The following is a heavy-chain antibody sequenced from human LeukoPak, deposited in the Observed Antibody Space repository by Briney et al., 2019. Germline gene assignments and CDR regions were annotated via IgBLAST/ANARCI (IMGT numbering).Heavy chain of an antibody. CDR3: ASRYMVRGVIRYFDY. CDR1: GFTVSSNY. Sequence: AGGSLRLSCAASGFTVSSNYMSWVRQAPGKGLEWVANIKQDGSEKYYVDSVKGRFTISIDNAKNSLYLQMNSLRAEDTAVYYCASRYMVRGVIRYFDYWGQGTLVTVSS. D-gene: IGHD3-10*01. CDR2: IKQDGSEK. V-gene: IGHV3-7*01. J-gene: IGHJ4*02.